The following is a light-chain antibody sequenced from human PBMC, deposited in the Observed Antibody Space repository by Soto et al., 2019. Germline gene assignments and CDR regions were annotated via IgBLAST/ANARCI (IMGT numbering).Light chain of an antibody. Sequence: DILMTQSPSTLSGSVGGRVTITCRASQTISSWLAWYQQKPGKAPKLLIYKASTLKSGVPSRFSGSGSGTEFTLTISSLQPDDFATYYCQHYNSYSEAFGQGTKVDIK. J-gene: IGKJ1*01. CDR1: QTISSW. CDR3: QHYNSYSEA. CDR2: KAS. V-gene: IGKV1-5*03.